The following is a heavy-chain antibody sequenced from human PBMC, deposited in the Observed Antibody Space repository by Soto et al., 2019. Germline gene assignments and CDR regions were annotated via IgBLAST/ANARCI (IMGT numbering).Heavy chain of an antibody. Sequence: LRLSCAASGFTFSSYAMSWVRQSPGKWLEWVSAISGSGGSTYYADSVKGRFTISRDNSKNTLYLQMNSLRAEDTAVYYCAKVGSSTSSPYLYYYYGMDVWGQGTTVTVSS. J-gene: IGHJ6*02. D-gene: IGHD2-2*01. V-gene: IGHV3-23*01. CDR1: GFTFSSYA. CDR2: ISGSGGST. CDR3: AKVGSSTSSPYLYYYYGMDV.